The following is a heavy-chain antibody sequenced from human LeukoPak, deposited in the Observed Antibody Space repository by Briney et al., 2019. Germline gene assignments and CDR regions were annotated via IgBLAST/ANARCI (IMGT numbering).Heavy chain of an antibody. Sequence: SETLSLTCTVYGASISSYYWSWIRQPPGKGLEWIGYIYYSGSTNYNPSLKSRVTISIDTSKNQFSLKLDSVTAADTAMYYCARHQELGFYDAFDIWGQGTMLTVSS. J-gene: IGHJ3*02. D-gene: IGHD7-27*01. CDR1: GASISSYY. CDR3: ARHQELGFYDAFDI. V-gene: IGHV4-59*08. CDR2: IYYSGST.